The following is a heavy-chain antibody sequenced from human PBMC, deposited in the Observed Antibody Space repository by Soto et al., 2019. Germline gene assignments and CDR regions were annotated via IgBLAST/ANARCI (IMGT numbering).Heavy chain of an antibody. J-gene: IGHJ4*02. Sequence: AAVKVSCKTSGYTFASYAIYWVRQAPGQRLEWMGWINTGNGNTKYSQKFQDRVTITRDTSASTAYMDLSSLRSEDTAIYYCARDSLLDYWGQGTLVTVSS. V-gene: IGHV1-3*04. D-gene: IGHD3-16*02. CDR2: INTGNGNT. CDR1: GYTFASYA. CDR3: ARDSLLDY.